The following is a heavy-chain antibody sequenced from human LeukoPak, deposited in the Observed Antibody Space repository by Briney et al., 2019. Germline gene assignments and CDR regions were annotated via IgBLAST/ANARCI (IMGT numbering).Heavy chain of an antibody. CDR2: IYTSGST. J-gene: IGHJ6*03. V-gene: IGHV4-4*07. Sequence: SETLSLTCTVSGGSISSYYWSWIRQPAGKGLEWIGRIYTSGSTNYNPSLKSRVTMSVDTSKNQFSLKLSSGTAADTAVYYCARDSPPVDYYYYYMDVWGKGTTVTVSS. CDR1: GGSISSYY. CDR3: ARDSPPVDYYYYYMDV.